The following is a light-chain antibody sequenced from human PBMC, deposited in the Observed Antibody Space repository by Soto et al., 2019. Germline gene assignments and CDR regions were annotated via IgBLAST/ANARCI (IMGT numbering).Light chain of an antibody. Sequence: SPPTHPAPLCPSPGPSSTDSCPGTSSHVGDYNYVCWDQHLPGKAPKLIIYDVSSRPSGGSIRFSGSKSDNTASLTISGLQPEDEADYHCSSYTTSNTRQIVFGTGTKVTVL. CDR1: SSHVGDYNY. V-gene: IGLV2-14*03. CDR2: DVS. J-gene: IGLJ1*01. CDR3: SSYTTSNTRQIV.